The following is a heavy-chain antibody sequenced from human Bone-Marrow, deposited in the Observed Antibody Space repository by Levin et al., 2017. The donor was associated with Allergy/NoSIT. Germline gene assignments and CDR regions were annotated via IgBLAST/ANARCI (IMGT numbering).Heavy chain of an antibody. V-gene: IGHV3-11*01. Sequence: GGSLRLSCAASGFTFSDYFMSWIRQAPGKGPEWISYISKSGTSMYYADSVKGRFTISRDNAKNLLFLQMDSLRAEDTAVYYCARDSLGTGRISFWDWFDPWGQGTLVTVSS. CDR1: GFTFSDYF. J-gene: IGHJ5*02. CDR3: ARDSLGTGRISFWDWFDP. D-gene: IGHD3-16*01. CDR2: ISKSGTSM.